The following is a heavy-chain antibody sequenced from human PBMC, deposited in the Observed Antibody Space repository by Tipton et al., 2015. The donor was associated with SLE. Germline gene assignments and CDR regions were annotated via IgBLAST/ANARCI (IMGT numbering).Heavy chain of an antibody. CDR1: GFTFSSYA. V-gene: IGHV3-23*03. CDR3: AEDSGVYCSSTSCPTGAFDI. J-gene: IGHJ3*02. D-gene: IGHD2-2*01. CDR2: IYSGGSST. Sequence: SLRLSCAASGFTFSSYAMSWVRQAPGKGLEWVSVIYSGGSSTYYADSVKGRFTISRDNSKNTLYLQMNSLRAEDTAVYYCAEDSGVYCSSTSCPTGAFDIWGQGTMVTVSS.